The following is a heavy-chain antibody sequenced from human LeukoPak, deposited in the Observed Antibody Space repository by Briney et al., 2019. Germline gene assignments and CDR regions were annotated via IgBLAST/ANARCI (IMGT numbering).Heavy chain of an antibody. Sequence: GGSLRLSCAVSGITLSNYGMSWVRQAPGKGLEWVAGISDSGGRTNYADSVKGRFTISRDNPKNTLYLHMNSLRPEDTAVYFCAKRGVVIRVILVGFHKEAYYFDSWGQGVLVTVSS. CDR1: GITLSNYG. CDR3: AKRGVVIRVILVGFHKEAYYFDS. D-gene: IGHD3-22*01. V-gene: IGHV3-23*01. J-gene: IGHJ4*02. CDR2: ISDSGGRT.